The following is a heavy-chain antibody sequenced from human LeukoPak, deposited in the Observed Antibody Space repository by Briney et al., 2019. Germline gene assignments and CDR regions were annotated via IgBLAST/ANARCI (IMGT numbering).Heavy chain of an antibody. J-gene: IGHJ4*02. CDR2: VYYSGST. CDR3: ARTHGYYYDSSGHNDY. V-gene: IGHV4-30-4*08. D-gene: IGHD3-22*01. Sequence: SETLALTCTVSGGSISSGDYYWSWIRQPPGRGLEWIGYVYYSGSTYYNPSLKSRVTISVDTSKNQFSLKLSSVTAADTAVYYCARTHGYYYDSSGHNDYWGQGTLVTVSS. CDR1: GGSISSGDYY.